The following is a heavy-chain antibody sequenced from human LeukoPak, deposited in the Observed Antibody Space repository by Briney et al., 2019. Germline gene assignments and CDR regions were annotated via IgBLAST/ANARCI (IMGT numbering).Heavy chain of an antibody. V-gene: IGHV3-7*01. D-gene: IGHD3-10*01. J-gene: IGHJ4*02. CDR1: GLTLSRYW. CDR3: ARAIRGSAVDTGDR. CDR2: IKNDGSEE. Sequence: GGSLRLPCAASGLTLSRYWMRWVRQAPGKGLEGVANIKNDGSEEYYVDSVKGRFTISRDNARNSLFLQMNSLTVEDTAVYYCARAIRGSAVDTGDRWGQGTLVTVSS.